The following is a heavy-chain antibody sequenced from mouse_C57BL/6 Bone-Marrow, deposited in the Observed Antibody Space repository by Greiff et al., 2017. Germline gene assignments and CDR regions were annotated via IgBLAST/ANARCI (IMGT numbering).Heavy chain of an antibody. CDR2: IYPGSGST. V-gene: IGHV1-55*01. CDR3: ARYYYGSSAWFAY. CDR1: GYTFTSYW. J-gene: IGHJ3*01. Sequence: QVQLQQPGAELVKPGASVKMSCKASGYTFTSYWITWVKQTPGQGLEWIGDIYPGSGSTNYNEKFKSKATLTVDTSSSTAYLQLSSLTSEDSAVYYCARYYYGSSAWFAYWGQGTLVTVSA. D-gene: IGHD1-1*01.